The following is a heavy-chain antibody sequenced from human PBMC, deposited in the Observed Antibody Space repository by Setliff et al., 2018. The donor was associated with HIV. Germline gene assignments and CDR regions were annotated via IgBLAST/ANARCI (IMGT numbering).Heavy chain of an antibody. CDR3: ASHPPWLDRAEYFQH. Sequence: VASVKVSCKTSGYTFNSYAISWVRQAPGQGLEWMGWISAYNGNRNYAKKFQGRVTVTKDSSTSMAYMELRNLRSDDTAVYYCASHPPWLDRAEYFQHWGQGTLVTVSS. V-gene: IGHV1-18*01. CDR2: ISAYNGNR. CDR1: GYTFNSYA. D-gene: IGHD6-19*01. J-gene: IGHJ1*01.